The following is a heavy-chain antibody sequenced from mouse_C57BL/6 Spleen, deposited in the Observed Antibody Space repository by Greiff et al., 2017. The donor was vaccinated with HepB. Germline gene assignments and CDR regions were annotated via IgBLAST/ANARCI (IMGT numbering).Heavy chain of an antibody. Sequence: VQLQQSGPELVKPGASVKISCKASGYAFSSSWMNWVKQRPGKGLEWIGRIYPGDGDTNYNGKFKGKATLTADKSSSTAYMQLSSLTSEDSAVYFCARDLNYYGSSPFSYWGQGTLVTVSA. D-gene: IGHD1-1*01. CDR3: ARDLNYYGSSPFSY. J-gene: IGHJ3*01. CDR2: IYPGDGDT. V-gene: IGHV1-82*01. CDR1: GYAFSSSW.